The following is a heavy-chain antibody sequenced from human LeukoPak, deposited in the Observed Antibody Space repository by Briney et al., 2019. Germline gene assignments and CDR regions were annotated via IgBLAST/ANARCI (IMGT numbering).Heavy chain of an antibody. CDR3: ARVGRVGMDV. V-gene: IGHV4-34*01. CDR2: INHSGST. Sequence: SETLSLTCAVYGGSFSGYYWSWIRQPPGKGLEWIGEINHSGSTNYNPSLKSRVTISVDTSKNQFSLKLSSVTAADTAVYYCARVGRVGMDVWGQGTTVTVSS. CDR1: GGSFSGYY. J-gene: IGHJ6*02.